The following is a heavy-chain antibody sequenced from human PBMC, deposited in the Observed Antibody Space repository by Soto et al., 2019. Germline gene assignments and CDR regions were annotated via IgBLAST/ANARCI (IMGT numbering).Heavy chain of an antibody. CDR3: AGPPGGYCRGENCSD. Sequence: PGGSLRLSCAASGFSFSTSWMNWVRQAPEKGPEWVAAIKPDGSEKYYMDSVKGRFTISRDNAENSLFLQMSSLTAEDTSVYYCAGPPGGYCRGENCSDWGQGTRVTVSS. CDR1: GFSFSTSW. D-gene: IGHD2-15*01. J-gene: IGHJ4*02. V-gene: IGHV3-7*05. CDR2: IKPDGSEK.